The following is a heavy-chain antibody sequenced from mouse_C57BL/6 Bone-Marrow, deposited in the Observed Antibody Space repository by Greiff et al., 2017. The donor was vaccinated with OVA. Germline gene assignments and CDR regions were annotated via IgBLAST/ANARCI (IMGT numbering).Heavy chain of an antibody. CDR3: ARAPLGRGSYCDFDV. CDR1: GFTFTDYY. V-gene: IGHV7-3*01. Sequence: EVKLVESGGGLVQPGGSLSLSCAASGFTFTDYYMSWVRQPPGQALEWLGFIRNKANGYTTEYSASVKGRFTVSRSTSQSILYLHINALIAKDSATYDGARAPLGRGSYCDFDVWGTGTTLTVSS. J-gene: IGHJ1*03. CDR2: IRNKANGYTT. D-gene: IGHD4-1*01.